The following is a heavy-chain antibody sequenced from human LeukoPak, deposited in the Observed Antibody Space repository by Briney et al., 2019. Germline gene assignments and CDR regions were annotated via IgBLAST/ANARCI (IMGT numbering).Heavy chain of an antibody. V-gene: IGHV4-34*01. CDR1: GGSFSGYY. D-gene: IGHD6-19*01. CDR3: ARRQRQWLVLSYFDY. CDR2: INHSGST. Sequence: SETLSLTCAVYGGSFSGYYWSWIRQPPGKGLEWIGEINHSGSTNYNPSLKSRVTISVDTSKNQFSLKLSSVTAADTAVYYCARRQRQWLVLSYFDYWGQGTLVTVSS. J-gene: IGHJ4*02.